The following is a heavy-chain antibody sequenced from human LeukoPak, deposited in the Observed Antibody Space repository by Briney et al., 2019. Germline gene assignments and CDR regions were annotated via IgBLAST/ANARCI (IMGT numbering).Heavy chain of an antibody. CDR1: GGTFSSHA. CDR2: VIPILDIT. D-gene: IGHD6-6*01. V-gene: IGHV1-69*04. J-gene: IGHJ4*02. Sequence: GASVKVSCKASGGTFSSHAMNWVRQAPGQGLEWMGGVIPILDITDYAQKFQGRRTITADKSTGTGYMELRSLRSDDTAVYYCARARRYSSSSQDXXGQGTLVTVSS. CDR3: ARARRYSSSSQDX.